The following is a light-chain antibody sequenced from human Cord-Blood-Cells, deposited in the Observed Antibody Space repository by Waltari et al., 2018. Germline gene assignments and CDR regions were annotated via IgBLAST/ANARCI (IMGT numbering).Light chain of an antibody. Sequence: QSALTHPASVSGSPGQSITISCTGTSSDVGGSNYVTWYQHHPGKTPKLMIYDVSNRPSGVSNRVSGSKSGNTASLTISGLQAEDEADYYCSSYTSSSTWVFGGGTKLTVL. CDR2: DVS. J-gene: IGLJ3*02. V-gene: IGLV2-14*03. CDR3: SSYTSSSTWV. CDR1: SSDVGGSNY.